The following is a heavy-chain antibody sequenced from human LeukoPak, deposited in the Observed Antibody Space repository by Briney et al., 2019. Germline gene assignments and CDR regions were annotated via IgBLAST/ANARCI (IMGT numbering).Heavy chain of an antibody. CDR3: ARDPHPDTAMVY. CDR1: GGTFSSYA. V-gene: IGHV1-69*13. D-gene: IGHD5-18*01. J-gene: IGHJ4*02. CDR2: IIPIFGTA. Sequence: SVKVSCKASGGTFSSYAISWVRQAPGQGLEWMGGIIPIFGTANYAQKFQGRVTITADESTSTAYMELSSLRSEDTAVYYCARDPHPDTAMVYWGQGTLVTVSS.